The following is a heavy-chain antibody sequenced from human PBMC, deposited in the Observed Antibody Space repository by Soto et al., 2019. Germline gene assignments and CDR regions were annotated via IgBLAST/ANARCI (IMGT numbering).Heavy chain of an antibody. J-gene: IGHJ6*02. CDR3: ERRQISPPTRVAATARGVIDF. CDR2: MWNDGSNS. CDR1: GFTFTNYG. V-gene: IGHV3-33*08. D-gene: IGHD6-13*01. Sequence: QVQLVESGGGVVQPGRSLRLSCAASGFTFTNYGMHWVRQAPGKGLEWVAVMWNDGSNSYYANSVKGRFTISRDNSKNTLHLQMSSKGGEDTAVDYCERRQISPPTRVAATARGVIDFGGQGTTVTV.